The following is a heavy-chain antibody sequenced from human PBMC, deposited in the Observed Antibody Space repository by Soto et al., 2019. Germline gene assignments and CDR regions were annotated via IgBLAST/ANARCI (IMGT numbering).Heavy chain of an antibody. J-gene: IGHJ6*02. V-gene: IGHV3-11*06. Sequence: QVQLVESGGGLVKPGGSLRLSCAASGFTFSDYYMNWIRQAPGKGLEWLSSSDGSSAYTNYADSVKGRVTISRDNAKNSLFLQLTSLRDEDTAVYYCARAVGNYYGMDVWGQGTRVTVSS. CDR3: ARAVGNYYGMDV. CDR1: GFTFSDYY. D-gene: IGHD1-26*01. CDR2: SDGSSAYT.